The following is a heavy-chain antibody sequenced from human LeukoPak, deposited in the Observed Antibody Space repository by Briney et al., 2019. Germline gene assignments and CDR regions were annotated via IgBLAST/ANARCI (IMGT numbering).Heavy chain of an antibody. J-gene: IGHJ6*03. V-gene: IGHV6-1*01. CDR3: ARVGIQQQPPYYYYMDV. Sequence: SQTLSLTCAISGDSVSSNSAAWNWIRQSPSRGLGWLGRTYYRSKWYNDYAVSVKSRITINPDTSKNQFSLQLNSVTPEDTAVYYCARVGIQQQPPYYYYMDVWGKGTTVTISS. CDR1: GDSVSSNSAA. D-gene: IGHD6-13*01. CDR2: TYYRSKWYN.